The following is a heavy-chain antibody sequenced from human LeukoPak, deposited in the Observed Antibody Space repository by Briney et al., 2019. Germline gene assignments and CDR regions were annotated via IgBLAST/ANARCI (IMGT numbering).Heavy chain of an antibody. V-gene: IGHV1-3*01. Sequence: ASVKVSCKASGYTFTSYAMHWVRQAPGQRLEWMGWINAGNGNTKYSQKFQGRVTITRDTSASTAYMELSSLRSEDTAVYYRASRIAVAGTWDDQDYWGQGTLVTVSS. J-gene: IGHJ4*02. D-gene: IGHD6-19*01. CDR1: GYTFTSYA. CDR2: INAGNGNT. CDR3: ASRIAVAGTWDDQDY.